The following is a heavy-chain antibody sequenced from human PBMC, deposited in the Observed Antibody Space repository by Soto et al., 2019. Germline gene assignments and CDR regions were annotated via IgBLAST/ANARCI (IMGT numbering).Heavy chain of an antibody. CDR1: GGSFSGYY. V-gene: IGHV4-34*01. J-gene: IGHJ6*02. Sequence: QVQLQQWGAGLLKPSETLSLTCAVYGGSFSGYYWSWIRQPPGKGLEWIGEINHSGSTNYNPSLKSRVTISVDTSKNRCSLNLSSVTAADTAVYYCASIPGSSSRLSNKDYYYYGMDVWGQGTTVPVSS. D-gene: IGHD6-6*01. CDR3: ASIPGSSSRLSNKDYYYYGMDV. CDR2: INHSGST.